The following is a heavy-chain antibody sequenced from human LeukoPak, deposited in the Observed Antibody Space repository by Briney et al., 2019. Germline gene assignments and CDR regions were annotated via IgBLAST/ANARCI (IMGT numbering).Heavy chain of an antibody. CDR2: IRYDGSNK. V-gene: IGHV3-30*02. J-gene: IGHJ6*03. CDR1: GFTFSSYG. D-gene: IGHD6-13*01. CDR3: AKDEQQLVLFYYYYYMDV. Sequence: PGGSLRLSCAASGFTFSSYGMHWVRQAPGKGLEWVAFIRYDGSNKYYADSVKGRFTISRDNSKNTLYLQMNSLRAEDTAVYYCAKDEQQLVLFYYYYYMDVWGKGTTVTVSS.